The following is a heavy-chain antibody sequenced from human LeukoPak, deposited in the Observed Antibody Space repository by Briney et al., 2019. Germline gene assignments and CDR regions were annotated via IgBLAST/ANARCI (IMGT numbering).Heavy chain of an antibody. J-gene: IGHJ4*02. Sequence: PGGSLRLSCAASGFTFSSYSMNWVRQAPGKGLEWVSSISSSSSYIYYADSVKGRFTISRDNAKNSLYLQMNSLRAEDTALYYCAKDKIDSSGYYFDYWGQGTLVTVSS. CDR3: AKDKIDSSGYYFDY. CDR2: ISSSSSYI. V-gene: IGHV3-21*04. CDR1: GFTFSSYS. D-gene: IGHD3-22*01.